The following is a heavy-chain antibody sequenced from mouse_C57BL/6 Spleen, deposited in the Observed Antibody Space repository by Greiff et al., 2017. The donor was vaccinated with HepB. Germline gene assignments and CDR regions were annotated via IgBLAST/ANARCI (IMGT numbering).Heavy chain of an antibody. V-gene: IGHV14-1*01. CDR1: GFNIKDYY. CDR3: TTDYGSLWFAY. Sequence: EVQLQQSGAELVRPGASVKLSCTASGFNIKDYYMHWVKQRPEQGLEWIGRIDPEDGDTEYAPKFQGKATMTADTSSNTAYLQLSSLTSEDTAVYYWTTDYGSLWFAYWGQGTLVTVSA. CDR2: IDPEDGDT. J-gene: IGHJ3*01. D-gene: IGHD1-1*01.